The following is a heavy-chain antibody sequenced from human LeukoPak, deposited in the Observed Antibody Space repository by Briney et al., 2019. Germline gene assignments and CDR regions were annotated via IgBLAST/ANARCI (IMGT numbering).Heavy chain of an antibody. J-gene: IGHJ4*02. CDR3: ARTPTSGYYSGVFDY. CDR2: IYSGGST. D-gene: IGHD5-12*01. Sequence: GGSLRLSCAASEFTVSSNYMSWVRQAPGKGLEWGSIIYSGGSTYYEDSVKGRFTISRDNSKNTLFLQMNSLRVEDTAVYYCARTPTSGYYSGVFDYWGQGTLVTVSS. CDR1: EFTVSSNY. V-gene: IGHV3-53*01.